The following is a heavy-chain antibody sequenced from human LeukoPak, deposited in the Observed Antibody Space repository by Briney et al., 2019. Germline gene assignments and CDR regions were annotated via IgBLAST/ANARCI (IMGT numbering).Heavy chain of an antibody. V-gene: IGHV4-34*01. J-gene: IGHJ4*02. Sequence: PSETLSLTCAVYGGSFTDYYWTWIRQPPGRGLEWIGEVNDSGSANYNPSLKGRVTASVDTSKNQFSLKVTSMTAADTAVYYCARAREGVGIDYWGLGTRVTVSS. CDR3: ARAREGVGIDY. D-gene: IGHD3-3*01. CDR1: GGSFTDYY. CDR2: VNDSGSA.